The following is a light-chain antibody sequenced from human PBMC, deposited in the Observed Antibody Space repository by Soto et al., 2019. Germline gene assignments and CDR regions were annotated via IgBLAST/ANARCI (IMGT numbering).Light chain of an antibody. V-gene: IGLV2-8*01. CDR3: SAHAGSNNPVA. Sequence: QSVLTQPPSASGSPGQSVTISCTGSSSDIGAYNFVSWYQQHPGKAPKVIISEVYKRPSGVPSRFSGSKSGNTASLTISGLQADDEADYYCSAHAGSNNPVAFGGGTKLTVL. CDR1: SSDIGAYNF. CDR2: EVY. J-gene: IGLJ1*01.